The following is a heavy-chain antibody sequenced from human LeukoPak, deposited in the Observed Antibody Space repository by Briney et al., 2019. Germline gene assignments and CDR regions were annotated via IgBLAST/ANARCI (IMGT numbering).Heavy chain of an antibody. J-gene: IGHJ6*03. D-gene: IGHD3-22*01. CDR3: ARLQSDRYYYYYMDV. Sequence: SETLSLTCTVSGGSISRYYWRWIRQPPGKGLEWIGYIYTSGSTNYNPSLKSRVTISVDTSKNQFSLKLSSVTAADTAVYYCARLQSDRYYYYYMDVWGKGTTVTVSS. CDR1: GGSISRYY. CDR2: IYTSGST. V-gene: IGHV4-4*09.